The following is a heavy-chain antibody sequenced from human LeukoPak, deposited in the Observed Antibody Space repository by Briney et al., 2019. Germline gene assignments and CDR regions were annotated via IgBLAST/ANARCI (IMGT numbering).Heavy chain of an antibody. Sequence: SGGSLRLSCAASGFTFSSYWMSWVRQAPGKGLEWVANIKQDGSEKYYVDSVKGRFTISRDNAKNSLYLQMNSLRAEDTAVYYCARDAPPRSHSSGYYYLGGYNWFDPWGQGTLVTVSS. V-gene: IGHV3-7*01. D-gene: IGHD3-22*01. CDR3: ARDAPPRSHSSGYYYLGGYNWFDP. CDR2: IKQDGSEK. CDR1: GFTFSSYW. J-gene: IGHJ5*02.